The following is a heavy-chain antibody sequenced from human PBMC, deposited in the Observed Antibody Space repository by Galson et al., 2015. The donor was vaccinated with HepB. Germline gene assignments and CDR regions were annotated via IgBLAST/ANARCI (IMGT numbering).Heavy chain of an antibody. V-gene: IGHV1-18*01. CDR3: ARVPSGYYDSSGYYPIDY. CDR1: GYTFTSYG. D-gene: IGHD3-22*01. Sequence: SVKVSCKASGYTFTSYGISWVRQAPGQGLEWMGWISAYNGNTNYAQKLQGRVTMTTDTSTSTAYMELRSLRSDDTAVYYCARVPSGYYDSSGYYPIDYWGQGTLVTVSS. CDR2: ISAYNGNT. J-gene: IGHJ4*02.